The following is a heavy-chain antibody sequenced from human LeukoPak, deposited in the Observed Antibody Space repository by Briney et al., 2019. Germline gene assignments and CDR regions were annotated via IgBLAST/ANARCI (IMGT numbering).Heavy chain of an antibody. CDR1: GDSVSSNSAA. Sequence: SQTLSLTCAISGDSVSSNSAAWNWIRQSPSRGLEWLGRTYYRSKWYNDYAASVKSRITINPDTSKNQFSLQLNSVTPEDTAVYYCARVADRVYHNWFDPWGQGTLVTVSS. J-gene: IGHJ5*02. D-gene: IGHD6-13*01. CDR2: TYYRSKWYN. CDR3: ARVADRVYHNWFDP. V-gene: IGHV6-1*01.